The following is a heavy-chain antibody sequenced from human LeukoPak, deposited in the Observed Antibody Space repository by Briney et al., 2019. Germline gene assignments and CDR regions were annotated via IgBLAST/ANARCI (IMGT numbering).Heavy chain of an antibody. D-gene: IGHD3-16*01. V-gene: IGHV3-33*01. J-gene: IGHJ4*02. CDR2: IWYDGSNK. Sequence: GGSLRLSCTVSGFTFSNNCMHWVRQAPGKGLEWVAVIWYDGSNKYYADSVKGRFTISRDNSKNTLSLQMNSLRAEDTAVYYCARHYGDYFDYWGQGTLVTVSS. CDR3: ARHYGDYFDY. CDR1: GFTFSNNC.